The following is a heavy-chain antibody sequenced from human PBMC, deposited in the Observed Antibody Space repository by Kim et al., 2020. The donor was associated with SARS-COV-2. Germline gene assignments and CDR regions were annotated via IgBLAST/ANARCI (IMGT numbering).Heavy chain of an antibody. Sequence: GGSLRLSCVASGFTFSSYWMHWVRQAPGKGLVWVSRVNSDGSSTSYADSVKGRFTISRDNARNTLYLQMNSLRAEDTAVYYCARLSTGYVWDKFYYWGQGPLVTVSS. V-gene: IGHV3-74*01. CDR3: ARLSTGYVWDKFYY. D-gene: IGHD3-16*01. CDR1: GFTFSSYW. J-gene: IGHJ4*02. CDR2: VNSDGSST.